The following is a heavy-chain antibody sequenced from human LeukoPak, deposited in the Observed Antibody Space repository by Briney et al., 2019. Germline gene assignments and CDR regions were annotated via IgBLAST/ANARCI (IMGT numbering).Heavy chain of an antibody. CDR2: INPSGGST. J-gene: IGHJ1*01. D-gene: IGHD3-22*01. Sequence: ASVKVSCKASGYTFTSYYMHWVRQAPGQGLEWMGIINPSGGSTSYAQKFQGRVTMTRDMSTSTVYMELSSLRSEDTAVYYCARAGIYYYDSSGYNAEYFQHWGQGTLVTVSS. CDR3: ARAGIYYYDSSGYNAEYFQH. CDR1: GYTFTSYY. V-gene: IGHV1-46*01.